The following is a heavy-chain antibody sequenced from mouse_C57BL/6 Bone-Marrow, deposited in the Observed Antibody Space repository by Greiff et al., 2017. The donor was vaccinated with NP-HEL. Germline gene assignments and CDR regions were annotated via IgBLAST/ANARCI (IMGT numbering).Heavy chain of an antibody. CDR2: IRLKSDNYAT. Sequence: EVKVEESGGGLVQPGGSMKLSCVASGFTFSNYWMNWVRQSPEKGLEWVAQIRLKSDNYATHYAESVKGRFTISRDDSKSSVYLQMNNLRAEDTGIYYCTGNCITTVVATGAMDYWGQGTSVTVSS. CDR3: TGNCITTVVATGAMDY. J-gene: IGHJ4*01. CDR1: GFTFSNYW. D-gene: IGHD1-1*01. V-gene: IGHV6-3*01.